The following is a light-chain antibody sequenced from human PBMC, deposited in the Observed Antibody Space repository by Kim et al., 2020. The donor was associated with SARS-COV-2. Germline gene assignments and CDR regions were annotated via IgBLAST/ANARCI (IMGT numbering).Light chain of an antibody. J-gene: IGLJ2*01. CDR1: KLGDKY. Sequence: SGSPGQTASITCSGDKLGDKYAFWYQQKPGQSPVLVIYQDSKRPSGIPERFSGSNPGNTATLTISGTQAMDEADYYCQAWDSSRVVFGGGTKLTVL. CDR2: QDS. V-gene: IGLV3-1*01. CDR3: QAWDSSRVV.